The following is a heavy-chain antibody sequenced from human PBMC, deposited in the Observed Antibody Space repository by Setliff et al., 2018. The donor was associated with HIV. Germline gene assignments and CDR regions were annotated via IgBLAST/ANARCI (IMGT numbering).Heavy chain of an antibody. CDR3: ARGRHSGTYEAFDI. CDR1: GYTFTDYY. D-gene: IGHD1-26*01. CDR2: INPNSGGT. Sequence: GASVKVSCKASGYTFTDYYMHWVRQAPGQGLEWMGRINPNSGGTKSAQKFQGRVTMTRDTSISTAYMELNSLTSDDTAVYYCARGRHSGTYEAFDIWGPGTMVTVSS. J-gene: IGHJ3*02. V-gene: IGHV1-2*06.